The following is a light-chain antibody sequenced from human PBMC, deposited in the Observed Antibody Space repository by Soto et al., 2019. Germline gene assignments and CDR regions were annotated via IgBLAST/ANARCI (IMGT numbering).Light chain of an antibody. J-gene: IGKJ3*01. V-gene: IGKV3-20*01. CDR2: GAS. CDR1: QSVGSNY. Sequence: EIVLTQSPGTLSLSPGERATLYCRASQSVGSNYLAWYQQKPGQAPRVLIYGASSRATGIPDRFSGSGSGADFTLTIGRLEPEDFAVYYCQQYTTSPFTIGPGTKVDIK. CDR3: QQYTTSPFT.